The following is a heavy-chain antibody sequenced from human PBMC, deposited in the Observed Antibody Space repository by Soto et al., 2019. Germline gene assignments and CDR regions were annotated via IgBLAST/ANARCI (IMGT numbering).Heavy chain of an antibody. CDR3: AGTGVLGSGYLLDY. V-gene: IGHV1-3*05. CDR2: INPANGDT. D-gene: IGHD3-3*01. CDR1: GYTFTSYG. J-gene: IGHJ4*02. Sequence: QVQLVQSGAEEKKPGASVKVSCKASGYTFTSYGMHWVRQVPGQRLEWMGWINPANGDTKYLQKFQGRVTITRDTSASTAYMELSSMRAEDTAVYYCAGTGVLGSGYLLDYWGQGALVTVSA.